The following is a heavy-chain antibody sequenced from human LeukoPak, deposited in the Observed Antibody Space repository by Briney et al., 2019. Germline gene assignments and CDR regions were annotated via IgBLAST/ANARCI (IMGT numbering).Heavy chain of an antibody. CDR3: ASIVGGSYSGLYYFDY. Sequence: PSETLSLTCTVSGGSISSYYWSWIRQPPGKGLEWIGYVYYSGSTNYNPSLKSRVTISVDTSKNQFSLKLSSVTAADTAVYYCASIVGGSYSGLYYFDYWGQGTLVTVSS. J-gene: IGHJ4*02. D-gene: IGHD1-26*01. CDR1: GGSISSYY. CDR2: VYYSGST. V-gene: IGHV4-59*01.